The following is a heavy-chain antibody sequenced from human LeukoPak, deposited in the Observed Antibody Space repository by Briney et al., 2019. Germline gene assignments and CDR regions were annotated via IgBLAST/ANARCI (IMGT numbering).Heavy chain of an antibody. CDR3: ARVRFTVYYYGMDV. D-gene: IGHD3-10*01. CDR2: ISSSGSTT. J-gene: IGHJ6*02. V-gene: IGHV3-11*01. Sequence: GGSLRLSCAASGFTFSDYYMSWIRQAPGKGLEWVSYISSSGSTTYYADSVKGRFTISRDNAKNSLYLQMNSLRAEDTAVYYCARVRFTVYYYGMDVWGQGTTVTVSS. CDR1: GFTFSDYY.